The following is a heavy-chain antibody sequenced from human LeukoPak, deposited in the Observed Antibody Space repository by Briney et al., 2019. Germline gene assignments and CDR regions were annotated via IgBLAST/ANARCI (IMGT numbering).Heavy chain of an antibody. J-gene: IGHJ4*02. D-gene: IGHD3-10*01. CDR2: IYYSGCT. V-gene: IGHV4-39*01. CDR3: ARHLGSSGSYPFDY. Sequence: SETLSLTCTVSGGSISSSSYYWGWIRQPPGKGLEWIGSIYYSGCTYYNSSLKSRVTMSVDMSKNQFSLILTSVTAADTAVYYCARHLGSSGSYPFDYWGQGTLVTVSS. CDR1: GGSISSSSYY.